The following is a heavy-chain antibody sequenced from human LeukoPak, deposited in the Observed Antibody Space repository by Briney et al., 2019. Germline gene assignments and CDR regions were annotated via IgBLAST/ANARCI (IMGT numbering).Heavy chain of an antibody. Sequence: GGSLRLSCAASGFTFSSYSMNWVRQAPGKGLEWVSTISSSSSYIYYADSVKGRFTISRDNAKNSLYLQMNSLRAEDTAVYYCARIGNFMITFGGVIVIGDAFDIWGQGTMVTVSS. D-gene: IGHD3-16*02. J-gene: IGHJ3*02. CDR2: ISSSSSYI. CDR3: ARIGNFMITFGGVIVIGDAFDI. V-gene: IGHV3-21*01. CDR1: GFTFSSYS.